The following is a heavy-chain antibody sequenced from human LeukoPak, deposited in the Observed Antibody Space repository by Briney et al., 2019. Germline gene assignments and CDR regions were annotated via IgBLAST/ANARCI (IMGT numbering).Heavy chain of an antibody. CDR2: IGGDGSST. Sequence: PGGSLRLSCAASGFTYSAYWMHWVRQAPGKGLVWVSRIGGDGSSTNYADSVKGRFTISRDNAKNTLYLHMNSLRAEDTAVYYCARDGSDWSFDYWGQGTLVTVSS. J-gene: IGHJ4*02. CDR1: GFTYSAYW. CDR3: ARDGSDWSFDY. D-gene: IGHD6-19*01. V-gene: IGHV3-74*01.